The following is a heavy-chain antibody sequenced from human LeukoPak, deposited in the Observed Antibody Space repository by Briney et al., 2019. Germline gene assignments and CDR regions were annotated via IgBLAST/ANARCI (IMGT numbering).Heavy chain of an antibody. CDR3: ARGWYPFDY. CDR1: GFTFSTYA. Sequence: GGSLRLSCAAPGFTFSTYAMSWVRQAPGKGLEWVSGISGSGGSTYNADSVKGRFSISRDNSKNTLYLQMNSLRAEDTTVYYCARGWYPFDYWGQGTLVTVSS. D-gene: IGHD6-13*01. CDR2: ISGSGGST. J-gene: IGHJ4*02. V-gene: IGHV3-23*01.